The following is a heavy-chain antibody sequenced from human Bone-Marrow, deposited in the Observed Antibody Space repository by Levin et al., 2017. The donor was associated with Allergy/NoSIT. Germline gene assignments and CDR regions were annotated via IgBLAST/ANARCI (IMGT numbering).Heavy chain of an antibody. D-gene: IGHD2-2*01. Sequence: SETLSLTCTVSGGSISNYYWSWIRQPPGKGLEWIGNVYYTGSTNYNPSLKSRVTISVDTAKTQFSLKLTSITAADTAVYYCARDPMGYCSSTSCFIGWFDPWGQGTRITVSS. CDR2: VYYTGST. J-gene: IGHJ5*02. V-gene: IGHV4-59*01. CDR1: GGSISNYY. CDR3: ARDPMGYCSSTSCFIGWFDP.